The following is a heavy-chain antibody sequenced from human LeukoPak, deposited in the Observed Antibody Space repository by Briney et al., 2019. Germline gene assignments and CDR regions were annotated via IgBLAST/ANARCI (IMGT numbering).Heavy chain of an antibody. J-gene: IGHJ4*02. CDR1: GGSISSSSYY. D-gene: IGHD3-10*01. CDR2: IYYSGST. CDR3: ARLSGDTMVRGVITLFDY. V-gene: IGHV4-39*01. Sequence: SETLSLTCTVSGGSISSSSYYWGWIRQPPGKGLEWIGSIYYSGSTYYNPSLKSRVTISVDTSKNQFSLKLSSVTAADTAVYYCARLSGDTMVRGVITLFDYWGQGTLVTVSS.